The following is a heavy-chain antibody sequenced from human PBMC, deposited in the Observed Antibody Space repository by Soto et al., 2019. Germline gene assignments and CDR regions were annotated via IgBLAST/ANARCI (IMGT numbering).Heavy chain of an antibody. Sequence: QLQLQESDSGLVKPSQTLSLTCAVSDGSISSGDYSWSWIRQPPGKGLEWIGYIYHSGSTYYNPSLKSRVTISVDRSKNQFSLKLSSVTAADTAVYYCASMSPTVFPALDIWGQGTMVTVSS. D-gene: IGHD4-17*01. CDR1: DGSISSGDYS. V-gene: IGHV4-30-2*01. CDR2: IYHSGST. CDR3: ASMSPTVFPALDI. J-gene: IGHJ3*02.